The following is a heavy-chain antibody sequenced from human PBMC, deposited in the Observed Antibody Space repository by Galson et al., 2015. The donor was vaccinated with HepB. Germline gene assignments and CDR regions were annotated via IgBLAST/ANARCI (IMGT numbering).Heavy chain of an antibody. D-gene: IGHD4-17*01. CDR2: ISSSSSYT. V-gene: IGHV3-11*06. J-gene: IGHJ4*02. CDR3: ARGYGDFTPLDY. Sequence: SLRLSCAASGFTFSDYYMGWIRQAPGKGLEWVSYISSSSSYTNYADSVKGRFTISRDNAKNSLYLQMNSLRAEDTAVYYCARGYGDFTPLDYWGQGTLVTVSS. CDR1: GFTFSDYY.